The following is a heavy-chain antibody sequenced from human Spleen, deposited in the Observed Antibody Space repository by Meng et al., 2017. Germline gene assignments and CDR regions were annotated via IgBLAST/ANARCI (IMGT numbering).Heavy chain of an antibody. CDR2: INHSGST. CDR1: GGSFSDYY. V-gene: IGHV4-34*01. Sequence: SETLSLTCAVYGGSFSDYYWTWIRQPPGKGLEWFGEINHSGSTNYNPSLKSRVTISADTSKNQFSLKLTSVTAADTAVYYCARMGSFNDLYYYYYYGMDVWGQGTTVTVSS. D-gene: IGHD3-10*01. J-gene: IGHJ6*02. CDR3: ARMGSFNDLYYYYYYGMDV.